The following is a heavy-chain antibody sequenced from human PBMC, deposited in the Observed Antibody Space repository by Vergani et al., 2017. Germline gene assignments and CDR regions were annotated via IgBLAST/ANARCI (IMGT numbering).Heavy chain of an antibody. CDR2: IIPILGIA. Sequence: QVQLVQSGAEVKKPGSSVKVSCKASGGTFSSYTISWVRQAPGQGLEWMGRIIPILGIANYAQKFQGRVTITADKSTSTAYMELSSLRSEDTAVYYCAKVARKVAATPDFDYWGQGTLVTVSS. CDR1: GGTFSSYT. J-gene: IGHJ4*02. V-gene: IGHV1-69*02. CDR3: AKVARKVAATPDFDY. D-gene: IGHD2-15*01.